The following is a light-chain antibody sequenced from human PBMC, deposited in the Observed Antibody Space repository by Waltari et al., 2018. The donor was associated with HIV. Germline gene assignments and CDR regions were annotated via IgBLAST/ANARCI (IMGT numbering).Light chain of an antibody. J-gene: IGKJ2*01. CDR1: QSIDTY. CDR2: SAS. Sequence: DIQMTQSPSSLSASVGDRVTSTCRASQSIDTYLNWYQQKPGKAPKLLMYSASSLQSGVPSRFSGSGSGTDFTLTISSLQPEDCATYYCQQSYSTPFTFGLGTRLEIK. CDR3: QQSYSTPFT. V-gene: IGKV1-39*01.